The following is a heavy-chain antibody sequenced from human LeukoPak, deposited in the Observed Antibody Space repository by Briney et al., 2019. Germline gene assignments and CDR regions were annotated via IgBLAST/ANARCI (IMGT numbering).Heavy chain of an antibody. J-gene: IGHJ4*02. Sequence: PGRSLRLSCAASGFTFSSYAMHWVRQAPGKGLEWVAVISYDGSNKYYADSVKGRFTISRGNSKNTLYLQMNSLGAEDTAVYYCARGDIPSWTPPLSGRVAEGRPFDYWGQGTLVTVSS. CDR3: ARGDIPSWTPPLSGRVAEGRPFDY. D-gene: IGHD2-2*01. CDR1: GFTFSSYA. V-gene: IGHV3-30*04. CDR2: ISYDGSNK.